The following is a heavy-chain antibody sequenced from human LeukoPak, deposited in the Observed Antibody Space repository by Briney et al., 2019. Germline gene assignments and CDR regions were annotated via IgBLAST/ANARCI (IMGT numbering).Heavy chain of an antibody. CDR1: GYTFTSYA. J-gene: IGHJ4*02. V-gene: IGHV1-3*01. CDR3: ARNGSGGAGFDY. D-gene: IGHD6-25*01. Sequence: ASVKVSCKASGYTFTSYAMHWVRQAPGQRLEWMGWINAGNGNTKYSQKFQGRVTITRDTSASTAYMELSSLRSDDTAVYYCARNGSGGAGFDYWGQGTLVTVSS. CDR2: INAGNGNT.